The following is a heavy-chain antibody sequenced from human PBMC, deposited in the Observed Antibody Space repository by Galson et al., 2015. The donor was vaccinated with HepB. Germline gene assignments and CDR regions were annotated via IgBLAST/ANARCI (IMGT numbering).Heavy chain of an antibody. CDR1: EFTFSNYA. D-gene: IGHD5-12*01. V-gene: IGHV3-23*01. CDR3: AKTGYGGYELDY. J-gene: IGHJ4*02. CDR2: ISSTGGAT. Sequence: SLRLSCAASEFTFSNYAMTWVRQAPGMGLEWVSSISSTGGATYYAGSVKGRFTISRDNSKNTLYLQMNSLRAEDTAVYYCAKTGYGGYELDYWGQGTLVTVSS.